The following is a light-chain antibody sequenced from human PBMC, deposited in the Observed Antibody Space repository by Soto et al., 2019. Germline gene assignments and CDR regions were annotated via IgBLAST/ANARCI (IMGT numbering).Light chain of an antibody. J-gene: IGKJ4*01. V-gene: IGKV1-5*03. CDR3: QQYNSYPLT. CDR1: QSIGSW. Sequence: IQMTQSPSTLSASVGDRVTITCRASQSIGSWLAWYQQRPGKAPKLLIYKASTLESGVPSRFSGSGSGTDFTLTISRLEPDDFATYYCQQYNSYPLTFGGGTKGDIK. CDR2: KAS.